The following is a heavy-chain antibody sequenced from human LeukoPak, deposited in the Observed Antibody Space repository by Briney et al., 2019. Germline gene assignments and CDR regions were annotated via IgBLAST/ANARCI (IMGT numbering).Heavy chain of an antibody. J-gene: IGHJ6*03. Sequence: TLSLTCAVSGGSISSRNWWSWVRQPPGKGLEWIGEINHSGSTNYNPSLKSRVTISVDTSKNQFSLKLSSVTAADTAVYYCARRYNNYGYYYYYMDVWGKGTTVTVSS. D-gene: IGHD4-11*01. CDR1: GGSISSRNW. CDR3: ARRYNNYGYYYYYMDV. V-gene: IGHV4-4*02. CDR2: INHSGST.